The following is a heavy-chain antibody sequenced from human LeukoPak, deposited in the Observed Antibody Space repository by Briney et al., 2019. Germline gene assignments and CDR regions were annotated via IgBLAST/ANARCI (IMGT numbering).Heavy chain of an antibody. D-gene: IGHD3-9*01. CDR3: VRDNDWAFDY. CDR2: ISTRSDVV. Sequence: PGESLRLSCTASGFTFNSYSMNWVRQAPGKGLEWVSHISTRSDVVSYTDSVKGRFTISRDNAKNSLYLHMSNLRAEDMAAYYCVRDNDWAFDYWGQGTLVPVYS. V-gene: IGHV3-48*01. CDR1: GFTFNSYS. J-gene: IGHJ4*02.